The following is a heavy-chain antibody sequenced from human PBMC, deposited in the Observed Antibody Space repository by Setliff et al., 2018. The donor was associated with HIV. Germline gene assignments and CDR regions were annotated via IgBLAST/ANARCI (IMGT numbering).Heavy chain of an antibody. D-gene: IGHD2-21*02. CDR3: ARGVPLLPPNF. J-gene: IGHJ4*02. V-gene: IGHV4-38-2*01. CDR2: IFYTGTT. Sequence: PSETLSLTCAVSGYSIRDNFFWGWVRQPPGKGLEWIGSIFYTGTTYYNPSLKSRVTLSLDTSKNQFSLELTSVTAADTAVYYCARGVPLLPPNFWGQGTLVTVSS. CDR1: GYSIRDNFF.